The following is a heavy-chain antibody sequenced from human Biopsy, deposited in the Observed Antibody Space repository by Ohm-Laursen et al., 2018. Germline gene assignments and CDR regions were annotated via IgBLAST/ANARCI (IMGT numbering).Heavy chain of an antibody. J-gene: IGHJ4*02. CDR1: GYTLTELS. V-gene: IGHV1-24*01. CDR3: ATGPYYDTRFYYNVRPFDF. CDR2: FDREERKT. D-gene: IGHD3-10*01. Sequence: GSSVKVSCKVSGYTLTELSIHWVRQTGGKGLEWMGGFDREERKTVYAEKFQDRVTTTEDTSTDTVYMEVTSLRSDDTAVYYCATGPYYDTRFYYNVRPFDFWGQGTLVTVSS.